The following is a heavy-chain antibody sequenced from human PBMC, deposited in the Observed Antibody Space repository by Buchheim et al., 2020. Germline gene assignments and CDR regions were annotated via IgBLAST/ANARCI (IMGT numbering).Heavy chain of an antibody. Sequence: QVQLVESGGGVVQPGRSLRLSCAASGFTFSSYAMHWVRQAPGKGLEWVAVISYDGSNKYYADSVKGRFTISRDNSKNTLYLQMNSLRAEDTAVYYCARDALYYGSGSYEFGFDYWGQGTL. CDR3: ARDALYYGSGSYEFGFDY. D-gene: IGHD3-10*01. J-gene: IGHJ4*02. V-gene: IGHV3-30*04. CDR2: ISYDGSNK. CDR1: GFTFSSYA.